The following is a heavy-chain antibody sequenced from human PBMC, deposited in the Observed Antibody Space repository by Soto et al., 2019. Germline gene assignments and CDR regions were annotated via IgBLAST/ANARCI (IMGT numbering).Heavy chain of an antibody. D-gene: IGHD3-16*02. CDR2: ISGSGGST. CDR3: AKTGYRDYDYIWGSYRHHPLEITRFDY. CDR1: GFTFSSYS. Sequence: GGSLRLSCAASGFTFSSYSMNWVRQAPGKGLEWVSAISGSGGSTYYADSVKGRFTISRDNSKNTLYLQMNSLRAEDTAVYYCAKTGYRDYDYIWGSYRHHPLEITRFDYWGQGTLVTVSS. J-gene: IGHJ4*02. V-gene: IGHV3-23*01.